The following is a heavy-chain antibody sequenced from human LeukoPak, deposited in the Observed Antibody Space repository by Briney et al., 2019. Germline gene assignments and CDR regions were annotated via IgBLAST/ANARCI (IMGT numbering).Heavy chain of an antibody. CDR3: ASRLWFGEFK. V-gene: IGHV4-34*01. Sequence: SETLSLTCAGYGGSFSGYHWSWIRQPPGKGLEWIGEINHSGSTNYNPSLKSRVTISVDTSKNQFSLKLSSVTAADTAVYYCASRLWFGEFKWGQGTLVTVSS. J-gene: IGHJ4*02. CDR2: INHSGST. D-gene: IGHD3-10*01. CDR1: GGSFSGYH.